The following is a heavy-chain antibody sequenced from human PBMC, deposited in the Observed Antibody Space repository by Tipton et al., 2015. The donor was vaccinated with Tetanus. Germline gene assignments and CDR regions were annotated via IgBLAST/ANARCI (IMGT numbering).Heavy chain of an antibody. CDR2: IYHSGST. CDR1: GGSISSSNW. V-gene: IGHV4-4*02. Sequence: TLSLTCAVSGGSISSSNWWSWVRQPPGKGLEWIGEIYHSGSTNYNPSLKSRVPISVDKSKNQFSLKLSSVTAADTAVYYCARGLFSRQWLGDYFDYWGQGTLVTVSS. J-gene: IGHJ4*02. CDR3: ARGLFSRQWLGDYFDY. D-gene: IGHD6-19*01.